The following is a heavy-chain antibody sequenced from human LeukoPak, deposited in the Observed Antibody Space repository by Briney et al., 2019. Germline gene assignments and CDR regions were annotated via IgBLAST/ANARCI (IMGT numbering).Heavy chain of an antibody. V-gene: IGHV4-34*01. J-gene: IGHJ4*02. CDR2: ISPAGST. D-gene: IGHD3-3*01. Sequence: SETLSLTCGVYGGSFSAHYWSWIRQPPGKGLEWIGEISPAGSTKYSPSLKSRVTISLDTPNKQFSLKLTSVTRADTAVYYCARGLGDSDYDFWSTYLDSWGKGTLVTVSS. CDR3: ARGLGDSDYDFWSTYLDS. CDR1: GGSFSAHY.